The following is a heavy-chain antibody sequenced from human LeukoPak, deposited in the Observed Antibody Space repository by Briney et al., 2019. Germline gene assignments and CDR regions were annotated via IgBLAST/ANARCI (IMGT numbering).Heavy chain of an antibody. D-gene: IGHD2-2*01. V-gene: IGHV1-2*02. J-gene: IGHJ4*02. CDR3: ARLSTSLYCSSTSCPGPFDY. CDR2: INPNSGGT. Sequence: ASVKVSCKASGYTFTSYYMHWVRQAPGQGLEWMGWINPNSGGTNYAQKFQGRVTMTRDTSISTAYMELSRLRSDDTAVYYCARLSTSLYCSSTSCPGPFDYWGQGTLVTVSS. CDR1: GYTFTSYY.